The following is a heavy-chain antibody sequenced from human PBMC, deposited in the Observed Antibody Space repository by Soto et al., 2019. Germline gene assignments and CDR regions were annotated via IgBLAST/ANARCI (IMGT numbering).Heavy chain of an antibody. J-gene: IGHJ4*02. CDR1: GFSFNSYP. CDR2: ISDSGGTT. V-gene: IGHV3-23*01. CDR3: AREYSSAWKTFDY. D-gene: IGHD6-19*01. Sequence: EVQLLEFGGGVVQPGGSLRLSCAASGFSFNSYPMSCVRQAPGKGLEWVLVISDSGGTTYYADSVNGLFTISRDNSKNTLYLQMNSLRAEDTAVYYFAREYSSAWKTFDYWGQGTLVTVTS.